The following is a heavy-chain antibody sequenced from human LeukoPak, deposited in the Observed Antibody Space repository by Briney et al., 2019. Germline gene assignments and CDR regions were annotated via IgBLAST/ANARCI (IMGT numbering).Heavy chain of an antibody. D-gene: IGHD6-13*01. J-gene: IGHJ5*02. V-gene: IGHV1-24*01. Sequence: ASVKVSCKVSGYTLTELSMHWVRQAPGKGLEWMGGFDPEDGETIYAQKFQGRVTMTEDTSTDTAYMELSSLRSEDTAVYYCARGQQLVSWFDPWGQGTLVTVSS. CDR3: ARGQQLVSWFDP. CDR2: FDPEDGET. CDR1: GYTLTELS.